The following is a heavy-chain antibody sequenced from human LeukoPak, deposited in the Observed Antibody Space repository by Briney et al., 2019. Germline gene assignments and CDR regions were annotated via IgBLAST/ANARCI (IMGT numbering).Heavy chain of an antibody. D-gene: IGHD2-15*01. Sequence: GASVKVSCKASGYTFTSYGISWVRQAPGQGLEWMGWISAYNGNTNYAQKLQGRVTMTTDTSTSTAYMELRSLRSDDTAVYYCARAPHCSGGSCYSGWFDPWGQGTLVTVSS. J-gene: IGHJ5*02. CDR3: ARAPHCSGGSCYSGWFDP. CDR2: ISAYNGNT. CDR1: GYTFTSYG. V-gene: IGHV1-18*01.